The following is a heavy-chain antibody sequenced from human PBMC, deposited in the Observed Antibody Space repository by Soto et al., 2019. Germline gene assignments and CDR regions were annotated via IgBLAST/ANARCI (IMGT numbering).Heavy chain of an antibody. D-gene: IGHD3-22*01. CDR2: IEQEGAER. J-gene: IGHJ4*02. CDR1: GFTFSSNW. V-gene: IGHV3-7*02. CDR3: ARPTNYYDSRGPPAY. Sequence: PGGSLSLSCAASGFTFSSNWMAWVRQAPGKDLKWVGKIEQEGAERSYVDSGEGRFAISRENARNTLYLQMNSLRAEDTAVYYCARPTNYYDSRGPPAYWGQGTLGTVSS.